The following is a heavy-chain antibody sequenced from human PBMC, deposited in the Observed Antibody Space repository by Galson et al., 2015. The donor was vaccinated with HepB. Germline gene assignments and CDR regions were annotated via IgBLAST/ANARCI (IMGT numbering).Heavy chain of an antibody. CDR2: ISAYNGNT. V-gene: IGHV1-18*01. D-gene: IGHD2-2*02. Sequence: SVKVSCKASGYTFTSYGISWVRQAPGQGLEWMGWISAYNGNTNYAQKLKGRVTMTTDTSTSTAYMELRSLRSDDTAVYYFARGSYCSSTSCYTRACYYYMDVWGKGTTVTVSS. CDR1: GYTFTSYG. J-gene: IGHJ6*03. CDR3: ARGSYCSSTSCYTRACYYYMDV.